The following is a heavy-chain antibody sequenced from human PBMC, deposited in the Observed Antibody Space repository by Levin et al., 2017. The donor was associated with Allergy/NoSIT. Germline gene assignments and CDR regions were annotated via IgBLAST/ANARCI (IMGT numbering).Heavy chain of an antibody. J-gene: IGHJ6*02. Sequence: GGSLRLSCAASGFTFSSYAMSWVRQAPGKGLEWVSAISGSGGSTYYADSVKGRFTISRDNSKNTLYLQMNSLRAEDTAVYYCAKGKSSSSDYYYYGMDVWGQGTTVTVSS. CDR1: GFTFSSYA. CDR2: ISGSGGST. CDR3: AKGKSSSSDYYYYGMDV. V-gene: IGHV3-23*01. D-gene: IGHD6-6*01.